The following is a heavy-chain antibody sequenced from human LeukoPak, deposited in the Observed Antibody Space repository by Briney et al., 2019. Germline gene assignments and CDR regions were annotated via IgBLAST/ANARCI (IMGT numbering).Heavy chain of an antibody. CDR3: ARGGGSGYFDL. V-gene: IGHV3-7*01. J-gene: IGHJ2*01. CDR1: GFIFSNYW. Sequence: PGGSPRLSCAASGFIFSNYWMSWVRQAPGKGPEWLTNIKEDGSEKYYVDSVKGRFTISRDSAKNSLYLQMNSLRAEDTAVYYCARGGGSGYFDLWGRGTLVTVSS. D-gene: IGHD3-16*01. CDR2: IKEDGSEK.